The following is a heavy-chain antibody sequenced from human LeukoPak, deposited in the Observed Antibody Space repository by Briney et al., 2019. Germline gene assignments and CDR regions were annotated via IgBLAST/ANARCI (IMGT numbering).Heavy chain of an antibody. J-gene: IGHJ3*01. CDR3: AEARVAAAGTGAFDV. CDR1: GITVSNYG. CDR2: FSATDGSA. Sequence: GGSLRLSCAASGITVSNYGMTWVRQAPGKGLEWVSAFSATDGSAQYADSVRGRFSISRDNSKNSLYLQMNSLGDEDTAVYFCAEARVAAAGTGAFDVWGQGTMVTVSS. V-gene: IGHV3-23*01. D-gene: IGHD6-13*01.